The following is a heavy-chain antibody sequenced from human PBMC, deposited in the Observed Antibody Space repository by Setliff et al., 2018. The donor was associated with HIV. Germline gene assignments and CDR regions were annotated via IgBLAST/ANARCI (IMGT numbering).Heavy chain of an antibody. Sequence: SETLSLTCTVSGGSIRTGAYYWGWIRQPPGKELEWIGSFYYSGGTYYNPSLKSRVTISLDTSKNQFSLKVGSVTAADTAVYYCAAKKSGDYPFNWGQGTLVTVSS. D-gene: IGHD4-17*01. CDR1: GGSIRTGAYY. CDR2: FYYSGGT. CDR3: AAKKSGDYPFN. V-gene: IGHV4-39*07. J-gene: IGHJ4*02.